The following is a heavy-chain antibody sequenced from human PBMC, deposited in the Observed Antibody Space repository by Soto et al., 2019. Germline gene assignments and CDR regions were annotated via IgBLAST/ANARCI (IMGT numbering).Heavy chain of an antibody. CDR2: IWNDGSNT. V-gene: IGHV3-33*03. D-gene: IGHD3-3*01. J-gene: IGHJ4*02. CDR1: GFTFSRHG. Sequence: QVELVESGGGVVQPGGSLRLSCVGSGFTFSRHGMHWVRQAPGKELEWLGFIWNDGSNTYHVDSVRGRFSISRDNSKNTLSLQMNSLRIEDTAVYYCALFSDWLLLDSWGQGTLVTVSS. CDR3: ALFSDWLLLDS.